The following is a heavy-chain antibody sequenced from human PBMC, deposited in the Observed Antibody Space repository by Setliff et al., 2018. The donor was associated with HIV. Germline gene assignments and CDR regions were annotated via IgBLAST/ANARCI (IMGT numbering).Heavy chain of an antibody. V-gene: IGHV3-7*01. D-gene: IGHD7-27*01. Sequence: GGSLRLSCAASGLTFSSYWMSWVRQAPGKGLEWMANIKEDGSEKYYVDSVKGRFTISRDNTKNSLYLQMISLRAEDTALYYCARQGNWEFDYWGQGTLVTVSS. CDR3: ARQGNWEFDY. CDR2: IKEDGSEK. J-gene: IGHJ4*02. CDR1: GLTFSSYW.